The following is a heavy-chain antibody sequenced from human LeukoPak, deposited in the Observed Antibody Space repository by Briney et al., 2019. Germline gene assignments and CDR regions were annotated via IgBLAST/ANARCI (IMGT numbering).Heavy chain of an antibody. V-gene: IGHV4-4*02. CDR1: GGSISSSNW. J-gene: IGHJ3*02. D-gene: IGHD3-16*01. CDR2: IYHSGST. CDR3: ARGNRPYGEHEAFDI. Sequence: PSGTLSLTCAVSGGSISSSNWWSWVRQPPGKGLEWIGEIYHSGSTNYNPSLQSRVTISVDTSKNQFSLKVSSVSAADTAVYYCARGNRPYGEHEAFDIWGHGTTVTVSP.